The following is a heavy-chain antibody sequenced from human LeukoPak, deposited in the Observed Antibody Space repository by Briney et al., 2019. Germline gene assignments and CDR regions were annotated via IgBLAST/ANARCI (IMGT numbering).Heavy chain of an antibody. Sequence: GGSLRLSCSASGFPFNTYAIHWVRQAPGKGLEYVAGISSNGDITDFADSAKGRFTISRDNSKSTVYLQMNSLRAEDTAIYYCAKDHVPSYWGQGTLVTVSS. CDR1: GFPFNTYA. CDR3: AKDHVPSY. V-gene: IGHV3-64*04. J-gene: IGHJ4*02. CDR2: ISSNGDIT. D-gene: IGHD2-15*01.